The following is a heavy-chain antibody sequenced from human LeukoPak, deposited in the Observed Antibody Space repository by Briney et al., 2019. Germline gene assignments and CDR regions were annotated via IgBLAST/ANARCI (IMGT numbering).Heavy chain of an antibody. Sequence: GGSLRLSCAASGFTFSSYAMSWVRQAPGKGLEWVSAISGSGGSTYYADSVKGRFTISRDNSKNTLYLQMNSLRAEDTAVYYCAKGAGFVTIFGVVTGLSSPTDYWGQGTLVTVSS. J-gene: IGHJ4*02. D-gene: IGHD3-3*01. CDR2: ISGSGGST. CDR3: AKGAGFVTIFGVVTGLSSPTDY. CDR1: GFTFSSYA. V-gene: IGHV3-23*01.